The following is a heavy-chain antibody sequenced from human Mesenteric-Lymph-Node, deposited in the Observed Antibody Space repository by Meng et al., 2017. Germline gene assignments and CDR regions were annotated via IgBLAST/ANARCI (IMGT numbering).Heavy chain of an antibody. Sequence: QVQLQESGPGLVKPSGTLSLTCNVSGVPIISTNWWSWVRQPPGKGLEWIGEIYYTGSTNYSPSLESRITISVDTSKNQFSLKLSSVTAADTAVYYCARSDTITRREWGQGTLVTVSS. CDR3: ARSDTITRRE. D-gene: IGHD5-12*01. J-gene: IGHJ4*02. V-gene: IGHV4-4*02. CDR2: IYYTGST. CDR1: GVPIISTNW.